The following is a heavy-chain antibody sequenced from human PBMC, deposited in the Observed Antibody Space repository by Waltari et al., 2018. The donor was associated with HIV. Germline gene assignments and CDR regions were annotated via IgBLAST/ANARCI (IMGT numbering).Heavy chain of an antibody. CDR3: AKVYYYDSSTYFLKVPHYDY. J-gene: IGHJ4*02. CDR2: ISGTGGTG. Sequence: VHLLESGGGLVQPGGSLRTSCAASGLSFSSYALVWVRTAPGKGLEWVSAISGTGGTGYYADSVRGRFTISRDNAKNTLFLQMDSLRADDTAVYYCAKVYYYDSSTYFLKVPHYDYWGQGTLVTVSS. D-gene: IGHD3-22*01. CDR1: GLSFSSYA. V-gene: IGHV3-23*01.